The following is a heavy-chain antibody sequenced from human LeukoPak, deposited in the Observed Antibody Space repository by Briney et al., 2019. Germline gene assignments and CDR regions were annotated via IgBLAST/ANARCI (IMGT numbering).Heavy chain of an antibody. D-gene: IGHD3-10*01. CDR2: IKQDGSEK. J-gene: IGHJ4*02. Sequence: GGSLRLSCAASGFTSSSYWMSWVRQAPGKGLEWVANIKQDGSEKYYVDSVKGRFTISRDNAKNSLYLQMNSLRAEDTAVYYCARDLRFGDLPAIWGQGTLVTVSS. CDR1: GFTSSSYW. CDR3: ARDLRFGDLPAI. V-gene: IGHV3-7*01.